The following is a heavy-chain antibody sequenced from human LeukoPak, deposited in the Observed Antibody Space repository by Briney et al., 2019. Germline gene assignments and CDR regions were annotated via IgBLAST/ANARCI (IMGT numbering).Heavy chain of an antibody. CDR3: ARGADDYADAFDI. J-gene: IGHJ3*02. D-gene: IGHD4-17*01. Sequence: GGSLRLSCAASGFTFSSYSMNWVRQAPGRGLEWVSSISSSSSYIYYADSVKGRFTISRDNAKNSLYLQMNSLRAEDTAVYYCARGADDYADAFDIWGQGTMVTVSS. CDR2: ISSSSSYI. V-gene: IGHV3-21*01. CDR1: GFTFSSYS.